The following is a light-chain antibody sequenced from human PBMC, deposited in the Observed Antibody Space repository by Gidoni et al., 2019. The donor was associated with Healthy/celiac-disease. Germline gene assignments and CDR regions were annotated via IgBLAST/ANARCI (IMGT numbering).Light chain of an antibody. CDR1: QSVSSY. V-gene: IGKV3-11*01. CDR3: QQRSNWPPT. Sequence: EIELTQSPATLSFSPGERATLTCRASQSVSSYLAWYQQKPGQAPRLLIYDASNRATGIPAMFSGSGSATDFTLTISSLEPEDFAVYYCQQRSNWPPTFGQGTKLEIK. J-gene: IGKJ2*01. CDR2: DAS.